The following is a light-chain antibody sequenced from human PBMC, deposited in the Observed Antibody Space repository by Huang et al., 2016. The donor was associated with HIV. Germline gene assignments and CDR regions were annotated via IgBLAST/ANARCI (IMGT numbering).Light chain of an antibody. CDR2: DAS. CDR1: QSISTY. J-gene: IGKJ1*01. V-gene: IGKV1-39*01. Sequence: SSLSASVGDRVTITCRASQSISTYLSWYQQKPGKAPKLLIYDASTLQSGVPSRFSGSGSVTDFTLTISSLQPEDFATYYCQQGYSIPRTVAQGTKVEIK. CDR3: QQGYSIPRT.